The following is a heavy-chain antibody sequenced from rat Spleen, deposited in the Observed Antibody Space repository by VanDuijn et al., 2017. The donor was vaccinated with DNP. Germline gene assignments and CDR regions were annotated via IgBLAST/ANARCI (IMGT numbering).Heavy chain of an antibody. CDR2: ITSNGGDT. CDR3: ARRGIYYYDGLYLTDF. D-gene: IGHD1-12*02. J-gene: IGHJ1*01. Sequence: EVQLVESGGDLVQPGRSLILSCVASGFTFNNYWMNWNRQVPGKGLEWVASITSNGGDTYYPDSRKGRFTISRDNAKNTLNLQMDSLRSEDTATYYCARRGIYYYDGLYLTDFWGPGTMVTVSS. CDR1: GFTFNNYW. V-gene: IGHV5-31*01.